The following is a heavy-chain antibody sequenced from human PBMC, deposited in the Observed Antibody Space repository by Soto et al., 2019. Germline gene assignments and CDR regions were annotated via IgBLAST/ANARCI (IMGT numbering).Heavy chain of an antibody. Sequence: QVQLVQSGAEVKKPGSSVKVSCKVSGGTFSSYTISWVRQAPGQGLEWMGRIIPILGIANYAQKFQGRVTITADKSTSTAYMELSSLRSEDTAVYYCARVLNSSRYYYYYMDVWGKGTTVTVSS. V-gene: IGHV1-69*02. CDR2: IIPILGIA. D-gene: IGHD2-8*02. J-gene: IGHJ6*03. CDR1: GGTFSSYT. CDR3: ARVLNSSRYYYYYMDV.